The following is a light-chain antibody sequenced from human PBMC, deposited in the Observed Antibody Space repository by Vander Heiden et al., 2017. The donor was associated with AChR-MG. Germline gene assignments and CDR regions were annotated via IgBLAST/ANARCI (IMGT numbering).Light chain of an antibody. Sequence: IVMTQSPDSLAVSLGERATIPCKSSQTVLYSPNNKNYLAWYQQKPGQPPKLLIYWAYTRQSGVPDRFSGSGSGTDFTLTISSLQAEDVAVYYCQQYYDTRSTFGGGTTVEIK. CDR1: QTVLYSPNNKNY. CDR3: QQYYDTRST. J-gene: IGKJ4*01. V-gene: IGKV4-1*01. CDR2: WAY.